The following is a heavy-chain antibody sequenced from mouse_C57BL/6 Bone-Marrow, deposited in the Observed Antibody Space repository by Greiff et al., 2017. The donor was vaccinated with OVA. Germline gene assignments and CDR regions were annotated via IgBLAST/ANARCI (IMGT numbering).Heavy chain of an antibody. CDR2: ISNLAYSI. D-gene: IGHD1-1*01. CDR1: GFTFSDYG. Sequence: EVKLVESGGGLVQPGGSLKLSCAASGFTFSDYGMAWVRQAPRKGPEWVAFISNLAYSIYYADTVTGRFTISGENAKNTLYLEMSSLRSEDTAMYYCARPLYYGSSYAFAYWGQGTLVTVSA. CDR3: ARPLYYGSSYAFAY. V-gene: IGHV5-15*01. J-gene: IGHJ3*01.